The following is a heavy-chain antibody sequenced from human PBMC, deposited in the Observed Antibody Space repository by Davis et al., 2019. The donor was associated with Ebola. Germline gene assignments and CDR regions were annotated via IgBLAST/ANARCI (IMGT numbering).Heavy chain of an antibody. J-gene: IGHJ3*02. V-gene: IGHV3-49*03. CDR2: IRSKAYGGTT. CDR3: TRERWDCSSTSCFHDAFDI. Sequence: PGGSLRLSCTASGFTFGDYAMSWFRQAPGKGLEWVGFIRSKAYGGTTEYAASVKGRFTISRHDSKSIAYLQMNSLKTEDTAVYYCTRERWDCSSTSCFHDAFDIWGQGTMVTVSS. D-gene: IGHD2-2*01. CDR1: GFTFGDYA.